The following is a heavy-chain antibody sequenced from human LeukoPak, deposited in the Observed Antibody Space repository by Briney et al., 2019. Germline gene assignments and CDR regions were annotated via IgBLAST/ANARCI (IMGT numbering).Heavy chain of an antibody. CDR3: ARVGQLLWFGELSLAFDI. Sequence: SETLSLTCTVSGFSISSYYWSWLRQPPGKELEWFGYIYYSGSTNYNPSLKSRVTISVDTSKNQFSLKLSSVAAADTAVYYCARVGQLLWFGELSLAFDIWGQGTRVTVSS. J-gene: IGHJ3*02. CDR2: IYYSGST. CDR1: GFSISSYY. D-gene: IGHD3-10*01. V-gene: IGHV4-59*01.